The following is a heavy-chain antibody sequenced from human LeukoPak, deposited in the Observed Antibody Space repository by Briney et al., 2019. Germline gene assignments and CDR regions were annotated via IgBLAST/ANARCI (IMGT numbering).Heavy chain of an antibody. J-gene: IGHJ3*02. CDR3: ARSEIPPGIAAPGAFDI. D-gene: IGHD6-13*01. CDR1: GFTFDDYA. Sequence: GSLRLSCAASGFTFDDYAMHWVRQAPGKGLEWVAVISYDGSNKYYADSVKGRFTISRDNSKNTLYLQMNSLRAEDTAVYYCARSEIPPGIAAPGAFDIWGQGTMVTVSS. CDR2: ISYDGSNK. V-gene: IGHV3-30*04.